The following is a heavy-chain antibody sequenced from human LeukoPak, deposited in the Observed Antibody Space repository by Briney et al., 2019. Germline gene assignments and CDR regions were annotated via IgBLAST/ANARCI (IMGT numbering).Heavy chain of an antibody. CDR3: AKVSGGGLYYDGMDV. J-gene: IGHJ6*02. V-gene: IGHV3-23*01. CDR1: GFTFNNYA. CDR2: ISGSGGTT. Sequence: GGSLRLSCAASGFTFNNYAMNWVRQAPGKGREGVILISGSGGTTYYADSVKGGFAIARDSPKHTQYLQMNSLRADDTAVYYCAKVSGGGLYYDGMDVWGQGTTVTVSS. D-gene: IGHD1-14*01.